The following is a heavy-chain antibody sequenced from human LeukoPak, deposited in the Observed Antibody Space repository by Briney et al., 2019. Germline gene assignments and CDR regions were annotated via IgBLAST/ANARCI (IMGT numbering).Heavy chain of an antibody. CDR2: IYYSGST. CDR3: ARNGYYDSSGYYYY. J-gene: IGHJ4*02. CDR1: GGSISSSSYY. V-gene: IGHV4-61*01. Sequence: SETLSLTCTVSGGSISSSSYYWSWIRQPPGKGLEWIGYIYYSGSTNYNPSLKSRVTISVDTSKNQFSLKLSSVTAADTAVYYCARNGYYDSSGYYYYWGQGTLVTVSS. D-gene: IGHD3-22*01.